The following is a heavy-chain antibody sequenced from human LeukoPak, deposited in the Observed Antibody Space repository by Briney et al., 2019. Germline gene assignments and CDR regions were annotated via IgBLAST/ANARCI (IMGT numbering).Heavy chain of an antibody. CDR3: AKDRALVRSAYFDY. D-gene: IGHD2-21*01. V-gene: IGHV3-23*01. Sequence: PGGSLRLSCAASGFTFSSYAMSWVRQVPGKGLEWVSVISGSGGSTSYADSVKGRFTISRDNSKNTLYLQMNSLRVEDTAVYYCAKDRALVRSAYFDYWGQGTLVIVSS. CDR2: ISGSGGST. CDR1: GFTFSSYA. J-gene: IGHJ4*02.